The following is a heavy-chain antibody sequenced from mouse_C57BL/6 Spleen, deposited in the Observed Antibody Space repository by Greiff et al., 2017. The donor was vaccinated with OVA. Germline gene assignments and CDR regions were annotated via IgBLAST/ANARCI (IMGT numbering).Heavy chain of an antibody. CDR1: GFTFSDYG. V-gene: IGHV5-17*01. D-gene: IGHD1-1*01. CDR3: ARNYGSSYEPYFDV. CDR2: ISSGSSTI. J-gene: IGHJ1*03. Sequence: EVHLVESGGGLVKPGGSLKLSCAASGFTFSDYGMHWVRQAPEKGLEWVAYISSGSSTIYYADTVKGRFTISRDNAKNTLFLQMTSLRSEDTAMYYCARNYGSSYEPYFDVWGTGTTVTVSS.